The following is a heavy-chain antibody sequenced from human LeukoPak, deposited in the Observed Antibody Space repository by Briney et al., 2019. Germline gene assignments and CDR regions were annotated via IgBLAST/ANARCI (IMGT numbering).Heavy chain of an antibody. D-gene: IGHD3-10*01. V-gene: IGHV3-21*01. CDR1: GFTFSSYS. CDR3: AREMMSGAFDI. J-gene: IGHJ3*02. Sequence: GGSLRLSCAASGFTFSSYSMNWVRQAPGKGLEWVSSISSSCSYIYYADSVKGRFTISRDNAKNSPYLQMNSLRAEDTAVYYCAREMMSGAFDIWGQGTMVTVSS. CDR2: ISSSCSYI.